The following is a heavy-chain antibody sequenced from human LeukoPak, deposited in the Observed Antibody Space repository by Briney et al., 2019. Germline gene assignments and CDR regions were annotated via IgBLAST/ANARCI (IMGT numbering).Heavy chain of an antibody. D-gene: IGHD2-15*01. Sequence: PSETLSLTCSVSGGSISSSSYYWGWIRQPPGKGLEWIGSIYYSGSTYYNSSLKSRVTISVDTSKNQSSLKLSSATAADTAVYYCARVALGECSGGSCYSGYYYMDVWGKGTTVTVSS. CDR1: GGSISSSSYY. CDR2: IYYSGST. J-gene: IGHJ6*03. V-gene: IGHV4-39*01. CDR3: ARVALGECSGGSCYSGYYYMDV.